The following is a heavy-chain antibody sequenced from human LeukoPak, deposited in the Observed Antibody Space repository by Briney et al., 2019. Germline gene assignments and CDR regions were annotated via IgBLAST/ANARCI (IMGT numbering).Heavy chain of an antibody. D-gene: IGHD5-18*01. J-gene: IGHJ5*02. V-gene: IGHV4-59*08. CDR3: ARSRTAMVKVWFDP. CDR2: IYYSGST. CDR1: GGSISSYY. Sequence: SETLSLTCTVSGGSISSYYWSWIRQPPGKGLEWIGYIYYSGSTNYNPSLKSRVTISVDTSKNQFSLKLSSVTAADTAVYYCARSRTAMVKVWFDPRGQGTLVTVSS.